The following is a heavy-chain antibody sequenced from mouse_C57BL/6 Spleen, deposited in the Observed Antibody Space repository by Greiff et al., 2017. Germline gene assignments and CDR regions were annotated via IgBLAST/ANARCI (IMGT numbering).Heavy chain of an antibody. CDR1: GYSITSGYY. J-gene: IGHJ2*01. CDR3: ARWGTTAD. V-gene: IGHV3-6*01. D-gene: IGHD1-2*01. CDR2: ISYDGSN. Sequence: EVKLQESGPGLVKPSQSLSLTCSVTGYSITSGYYWNWIRQFPGNKLEWMGYISYDGSNNYNPSLKNRISITRDTSKNQFFLKLNSVTTEDTATYYCARWGTTADWGQGTTLTVSA.